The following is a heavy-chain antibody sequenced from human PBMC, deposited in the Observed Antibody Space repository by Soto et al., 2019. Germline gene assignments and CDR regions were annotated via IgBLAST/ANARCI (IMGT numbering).Heavy chain of an antibody. V-gene: IGHV2-5*02. CDR3: AHMGRYYDILTGYSWTIDY. CDR1: GFSLSTSGVG. D-gene: IGHD3-9*01. Sequence: QITLKESGPTLVKPTQTLTLTCTFSGFSLSTSGVGVGWIRQPPGKALEWLALIYWDDDKRYSPSLKSRLTITKDTSKTQVVLTMTNMDPVDTATYSCAHMGRYYDILTGYSWTIDYWGQGTLVTVSS. J-gene: IGHJ4*02. CDR2: IYWDDDK.